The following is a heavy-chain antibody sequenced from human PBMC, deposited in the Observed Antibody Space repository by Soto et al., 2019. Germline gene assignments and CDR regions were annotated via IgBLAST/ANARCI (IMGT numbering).Heavy chain of an antibody. CDR1: GYSFTSYW. Sequence: GESLKISCKGSGYSFTSYWISWVRQMPGKGLEWMGRIDPSDSYTNYSPSFQGHVTISADKSISTAYLQWSSLKASDTAMYYCASSLTYGDYQGYHYYGMDVWGQGTTVTVFS. CDR3: ASSLTYGDYQGYHYYGMDV. D-gene: IGHD4-17*01. V-gene: IGHV5-10-1*01. CDR2: IDPSDSYT. J-gene: IGHJ6*02.